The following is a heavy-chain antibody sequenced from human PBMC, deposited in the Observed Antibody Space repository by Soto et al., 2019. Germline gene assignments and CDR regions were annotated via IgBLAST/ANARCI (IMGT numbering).Heavy chain of an antibody. CDR1: GGSISSYY. D-gene: IGHD2-21*01. J-gene: IGHJ6*02. Sequence: SETLSLTCTVSGGSISSYYWSWIRQPPGKGLEWIGYAFYSGSTKYNPSLKSRVTISVYTTKKHFSLNLSSGTASDTAVYYCARDKGPYDSGMDVWGQGTKVTVYS. CDR2: AFYSGST. V-gene: IGHV4-59*01. CDR3: ARDKGPYDSGMDV.